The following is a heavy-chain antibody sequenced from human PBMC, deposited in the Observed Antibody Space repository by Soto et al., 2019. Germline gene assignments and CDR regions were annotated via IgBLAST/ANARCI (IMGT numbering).Heavy chain of an antibody. D-gene: IGHD2-15*01. CDR3: ARQSNPVHCSGGSCYPPGWFDP. CDR1: GGSISSSSYY. J-gene: IGHJ5*02. Sequence: KPSETLSLTCAVSGGSISSSSYYWGWIRQPPGKGLEWIGSIYYSGSTYYNPSLKSRVTISVDTSKNQFSLKLSSVTAADTAVYYCARQSNPVHCSGGSCYPPGWFDPWGQGTPVTVSS. CDR2: IYYSGST. V-gene: IGHV4-39*01.